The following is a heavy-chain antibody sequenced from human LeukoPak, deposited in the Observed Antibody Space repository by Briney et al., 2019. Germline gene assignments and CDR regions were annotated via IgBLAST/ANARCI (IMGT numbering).Heavy chain of an antibody. D-gene: IGHD3-3*01. CDR3: ARGDDFWSGYYDY. J-gene: IGHJ4*02. V-gene: IGHV3-23*01. Sequence: GGSLRLSCEASGFSFSGNAMSWVRQAPGKGLEWVSAISGPGSSSYYSDSVKGRFTISRDNSKNTLYLQMNSLRAEDTAVYYCARGDDFWSGYYDYWGQGTLVTVSS. CDR1: GFSFSGNA. CDR2: ISGPGSSS.